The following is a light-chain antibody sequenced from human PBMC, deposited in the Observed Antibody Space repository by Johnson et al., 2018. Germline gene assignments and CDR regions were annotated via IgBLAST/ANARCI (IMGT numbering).Light chain of an antibody. Sequence: QSVLTQPPSVSAAPGQKVTISCSGSSSNIGNNYVSWYQQLPGTAPKLLIYENNKRPSGIPDRFSGSKSGTSATLGITGLQTGDEADYYCLTWDSSLSAGNVFGTGTKVTVL. CDR3: LTWDSSLSAGNV. V-gene: IGLV1-51*02. CDR2: ENN. CDR1: SSNIGNNY. J-gene: IGLJ1*01.